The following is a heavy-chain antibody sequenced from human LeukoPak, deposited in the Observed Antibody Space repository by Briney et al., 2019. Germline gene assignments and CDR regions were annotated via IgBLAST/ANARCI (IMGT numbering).Heavy chain of an antibody. V-gene: IGHV4-39*07. J-gene: IGHJ6*03. CDR1: GDSISSNDYF. CDR3: ARENYDILTGYSAYYMDV. Sequence: PSETLSLTCTVSGDSISSNDYFWGWIRQPPGKGLEWIGGISYTGSTYYNPSLKSRITMSVDTSKNQFSLKLTSVTAADTAVYYCARENYDILTGYSAYYMDVWGKGTTVTVSS. CDR2: ISYTGST. D-gene: IGHD3-9*01.